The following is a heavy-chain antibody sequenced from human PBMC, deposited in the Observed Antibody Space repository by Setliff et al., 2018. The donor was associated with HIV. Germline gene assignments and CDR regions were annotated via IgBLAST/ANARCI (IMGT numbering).Heavy chain of an antibody. CDR1: GFTFSDHS. D-gene: IGHD2-2*01. CDR3: VKGQGFCSMTSCALDWFGP. J-gene: IGHJ5*02. CDR2: ILGGENDPT. V-gene: IGHV3-23*01. Sequence: GGSLRLSCATSGFTFSDHSIDWVRQTPGKGLEWVSGILGGENDPTYYENSVMGRFIISRDNSKNTLYLHMNSLRVEDSAIYYCVKGQGFCSMTSCALDWFGPWGQGTLVTVSS.